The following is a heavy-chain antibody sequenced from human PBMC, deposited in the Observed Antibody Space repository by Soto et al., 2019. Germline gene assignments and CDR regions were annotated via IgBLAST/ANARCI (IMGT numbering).Heavy chain of an antibody. CDR3: AKDYYSDPGYYYAMDV. Sequence: EVQLLDSGGGSVQPGGSLRVSCAASGFTFSSFAMSWVRQAPGKGLEWVSTISGSGDSTHYADSVKGRFTVSRDNSKKTLSLQMNSLRVEDTAVYYCAKDYYSDPGYYYAMDVWGQGTTVTFSS. CDR2: ISGSGDST. V-gene: IGHV3-23*01. J-gene: IGHJ6*02. D-gene: IGHD4-17*01. CDR1: GFTFSSFA.